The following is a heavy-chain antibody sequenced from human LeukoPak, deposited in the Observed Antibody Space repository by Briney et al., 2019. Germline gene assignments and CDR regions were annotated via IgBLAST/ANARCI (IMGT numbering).Heavy chain of an antibody. D-gene: IGHD2-15*01. CDR3: ARDSRRILPSD. V-gene: IGHV3-66*01. CDR2: IYSGGSK. CDR1: GFTVSSNY. Sequence: GGCLRLSWAASGFTVSSNYMGWVRQAPGKGLEWVSFIYSGGSKYYADSVKGRFTISKDNSKNTLYLQMNSLRAEDTAVYYCARDSRRILPSDWGQGTLVTVSS. J-gene: IGHJ4*02.